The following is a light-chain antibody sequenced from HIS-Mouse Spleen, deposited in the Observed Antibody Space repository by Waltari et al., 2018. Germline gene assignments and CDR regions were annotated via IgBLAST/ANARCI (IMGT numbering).Light chain of an antibody. Sequence: QSALTQPASVSGSPGQSIPISCTGTSSDVGSYNLVSWYQPHPGKAPKLMIYEGSKRPSGVSNRFSGSKSGNTASLTISGLQAEDEADYYCCSYAGSSTFEVFGGGTKLTVL. V-gene: IGLV2-23*03. CDR1: SSDVGSYNL. J-gene: IGLJ2*01. CDR2: EGS. CDR3: CSYAGSSTFEV.